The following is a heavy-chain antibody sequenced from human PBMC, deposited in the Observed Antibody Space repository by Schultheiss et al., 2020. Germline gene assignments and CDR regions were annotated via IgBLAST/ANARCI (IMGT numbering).Heavy chain of an antibody. Sequence: GGSLRLSCAASGFTFSSYAMSWVRQAPGKGLEYVSAISSNGGSTYYADSVKGRFTISRDNSKNTLYLQMNSLRAEDTAVYYCAKDPRYCSSTSCPGYFDYWGQGTLVTVSS. CDR1: GFTFSSYA. J-gene: IGHJ4*02. D-gene: IGHD2-2*01. V-gene: IGHV3-23*01. CDR2: ISSNGGST. CDR3: AKDPRYCSSTSCPGYFDY.